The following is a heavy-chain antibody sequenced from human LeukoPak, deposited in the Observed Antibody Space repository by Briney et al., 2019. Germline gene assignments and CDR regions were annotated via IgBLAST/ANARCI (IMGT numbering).Heavy chain of an antibody. V-gene: IGHV4-34*01. CDR2: INHSGST. CDR3: ARPAVAGSQYFQH. D-gene: IGHD6-19*01. Sequence: SETLSLTCAVYGRSFSGNYWSWIRQPPGKGLEWIGEINHSGSTNYNPSLKSRFTISVDTSKNQFSLKLSSVTAADTAVYYCARPAVAGSQYFQHWGQGTLVTVSS. CDR1: GRSFSGNY. J-gene: IGHJ1*01.